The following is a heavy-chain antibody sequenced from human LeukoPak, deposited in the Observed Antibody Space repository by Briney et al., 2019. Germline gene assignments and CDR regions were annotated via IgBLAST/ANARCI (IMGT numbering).Heavy chain of an antibody. CDR2: IGTAGDT. V-gene: IGHV3-13*01. D-gene: IGHD2-15*01. CDR3: AKGGRRYCSGGSCSDLRD. Sequence: PGGSLRLSCAASGFTFSSYDMHWVRQATGKGLEWVSAIGTAGDTYYPGSVKGRFTISRENAKNSLYLQMNSLRAGDTAVYYCAKGGRRYCSGGSCSDLRDWGQGTLVTVSS. CDR1: GFTFSSYD. J-gene: IGHJ4*02.